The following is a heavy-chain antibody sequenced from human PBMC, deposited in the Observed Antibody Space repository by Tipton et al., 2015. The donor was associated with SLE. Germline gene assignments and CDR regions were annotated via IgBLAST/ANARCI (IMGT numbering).Heavy chain of an antibody. Sequence: TLSLTCAVSGYSISSGYYWGWIRQPPGKGLEWIGSIYHSGSTYYNPSLKSRVTISVDTSKNQFSLKLSSVTAADTAVYYCARGLDTAMVFDYWGQGTLVTVSS. V-gene: IGHV4-38-2*01. CDR2: IYHSGST. CDR3: ARGLDTAMVFDY. J-gene: IGHJ4*02. D-gene: IGHD5-18*01. CDR1: GYSISSGYY.